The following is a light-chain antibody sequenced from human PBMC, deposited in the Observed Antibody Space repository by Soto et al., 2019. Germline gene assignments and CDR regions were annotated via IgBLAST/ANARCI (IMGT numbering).Light chain of an antibody. CDR1: QDISNS. CDR2: AAS. Sequence: DIQMTQSPSSLSASVGDRVTLTCRASQDISNSLAWFQQTPGKAPKSLIYAASILQSGVPSKFSSSGSGTDFTLTISSLQPEDSATYYCQQYRNYPYTFGQGTKLEIK. J-gene: IGKJ2*01. V-gene: IGKV1-16*02. CDR3: QQYRNYPYT.